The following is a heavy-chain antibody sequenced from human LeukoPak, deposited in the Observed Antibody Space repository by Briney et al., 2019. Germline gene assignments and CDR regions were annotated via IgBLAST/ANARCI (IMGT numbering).Heavy chain of an antibody. D-gene: IGHD2-2*01. CDR1: GGSISSGDYY. Sequence: SETLSLTCSVSGGSISSGDYYWSWIRQTPEKGLEWIGHIFNTGSPYYTPSLKSRVTISVDTSKNQFSLKLSSVTAADTAVYYCARVHPYQLFIDYWGQGTLVTVSS. CDR3: ARVHPYQLFIDY. V-gene: IGHV4-30-4*02. J-gene: IGHJ4*02. CDR2: IFNTGSP.